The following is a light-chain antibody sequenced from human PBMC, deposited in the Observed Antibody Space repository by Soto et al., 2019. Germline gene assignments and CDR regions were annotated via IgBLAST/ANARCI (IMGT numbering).Light chain of an antibody. Sequence: QSVLTQPASVSGSLGQSITISCTGTGSDVGSYKLVSWYQQHPGKSPNLIIFEGINRPSGVSNRFSGSKSDNTSSLTLSGLQAEDEADYYCCSYVGTWVFGGGTNLTVL. J-gene: IGLJ3*02. CDR2: EGI. CDR3: CSYVGTWV. V-gene: IGLV2-23*01. CDR1: GSDVGSYKL.